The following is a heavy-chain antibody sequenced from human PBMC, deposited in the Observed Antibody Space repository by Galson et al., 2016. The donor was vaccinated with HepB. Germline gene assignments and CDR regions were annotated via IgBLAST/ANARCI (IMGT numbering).Heavy chain of an antibody. Sequence: SVKVSCKASGYTFTSYYMHWVRQAPGQGLEWMGIINPSGGSTSYAQKFQGRVTMTRDTSTSTVYMELSSLGSEDTAVYYCARDPDGSGSYYNQGEFDYWGQGTLVTVSS. V-gene: IGHV1-46*01. CDR1: GYTFTSYY. J-gene: IGHJ4*02. CDR2: INPSGGST. CDR3: ARDPDGSGSYYNQGEFDY. D-gene: IGHD3-10*01.